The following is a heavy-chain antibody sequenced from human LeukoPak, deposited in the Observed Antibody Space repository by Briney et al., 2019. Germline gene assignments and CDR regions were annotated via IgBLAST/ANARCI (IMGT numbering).Heavy chain of an antibody. CDR3: ARDVFRVGATFYLDY. CDR1: GFTFSSYS. V-gene: IGHV3-48*01. CDR2: ISSSSSTI. D-gene: IGHD1-26*01. Sequence: PGGSLRLSCAASGFTFSSYSMNWVRQAPGKGLEWVSYISSSSSTIYYADSVKGRFTISRDNAKNSLYLQMNSLRAEDTAVYYCARDVFRVGATFYLDYWGQGTLVTVSS. J-gene: IGHJ4*02.